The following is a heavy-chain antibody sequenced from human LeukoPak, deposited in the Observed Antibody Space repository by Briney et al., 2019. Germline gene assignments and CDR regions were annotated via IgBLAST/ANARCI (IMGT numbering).Heavy chain of an antibody. Sequence: PSETLSLTCTVSSGSISGHYQSWVRQPPGKGLEWIGYIYYSGSTNYNPSLKSRATISVDTSMNQYSLKLSSVTAADTAVYYCATLHADTGLTPYYYYIYVWGKGTTVTVSS. D-gene: IGHD5-18*01. CDR3: ATLHADTGLTPYYYYIYV. V-gene: IGHV4-59*08. CDR2: IYYSGST. CDR1: SGSISGHY. J-gene: IGHJ6*03.